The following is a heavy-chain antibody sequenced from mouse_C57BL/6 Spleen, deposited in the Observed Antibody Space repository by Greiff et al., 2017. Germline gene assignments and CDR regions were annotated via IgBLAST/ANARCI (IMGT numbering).Heavy chain of an antibody. V-gene: IGHV1-58*01. CDR3: ARESTTVVAKDWYFDG. J-gene: IGHJ1*03. Sequence: EVKLVESGAELVRPGSSVKMSCKTSGYTFTSYGINWVKQRPGQGLEWIGYIYIGNGYTEYNEKFKGKATLTSDTSSSTAYMQLSSLTSEDSAIYFCARESTTVVAKDWYFDGWGTGTTVTVSS. CDR1: GYTFTSYG. CDR2: IYIGNGYT. D-gene: IGHD1-1*01.